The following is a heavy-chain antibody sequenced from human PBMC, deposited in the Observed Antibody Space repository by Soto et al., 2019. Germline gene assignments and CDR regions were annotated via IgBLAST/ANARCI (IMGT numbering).Heavy chain of an antibody. Sequence: GGSLRLSYAASGFTFSSYAMSWVRQAPGKGLEWVSAISGSGGSTYYADSVKGRFTISRDNSKNTLYLQMNSLRAEDTAVYYCAKAVYCSSTSCYDRYFDYWGQGTLVTVSS. CDR2: ISGSGGST. CDR3: AKAVYCSSTSCYDRYFDY. CDR1: GFTFSSYA. V-gene: IGHV3-23*01. D-gene: IGHD2-2*01. J-gene: IGHJ4*02.